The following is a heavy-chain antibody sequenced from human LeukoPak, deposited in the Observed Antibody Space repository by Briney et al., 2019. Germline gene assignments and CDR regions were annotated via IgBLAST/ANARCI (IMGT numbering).Heavy chain of an antibody. CDR3: ARGSGYYSGLVDY. CDR2: INSDGSST. Sequence: PGGSLRLSCAASGFSFSFYWMHWVRQAPGKGLVWVSRINSDGSSTSYADSVKGRFTISRDNAKNTLYLQMNSLRAEDTAVYYCARGSGYYSGLVDYWGQGTLVTVSS. D-gene: IGHD3-22*01. CDR1: GFSFSFYW. J-gene: IGHJ4*02. V-gene: IGHV3-74*01.